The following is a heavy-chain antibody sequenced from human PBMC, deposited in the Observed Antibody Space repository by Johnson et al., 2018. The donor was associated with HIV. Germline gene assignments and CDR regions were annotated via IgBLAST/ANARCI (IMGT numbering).Heavy chain of an antibody. CDR2: ISWNSGSI. J-gene: IGHJ3*01. CDR1: GFTFDDYA. CDR3: ARDSTPWGGEHVGYAFDL. D-gene: IGHD4-17*01. V-gene: IGHV3-9*01. Sequence: VQLVESGGGVVQPGRSLRLSCAASGFTFDDYAMHWVRQAPGKGLEWVSGISWNSGSIGYADSVKGRFTISRDNAKNSLYLQMNSLKAEDTGVYYCARDSTPWGGEHVGYAFDLWGRGTLVTISS.